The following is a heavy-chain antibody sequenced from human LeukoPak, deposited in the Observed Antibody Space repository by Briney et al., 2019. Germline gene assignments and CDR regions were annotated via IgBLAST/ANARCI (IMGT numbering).Heavy chain of an antibody. CDR2: IYYSGST. Sequence: PSETLSLTCTVSGGSISSSSYYWGWIRQPPGKGLEWIGSIYYSGSTYYNPSLKSRVTISVDTSKNQFSLKLSSVTAADTAVYYCVRLGRFGELFGYFDYWGQGTLVTVSS. CDR1: GGSISSSSYY. J-gene: IGHJ4*02. D-gene: IGHD3-10*01. V-gene: IGHV4-39*01. CDR3: VRLGRFGELFGYFDY.